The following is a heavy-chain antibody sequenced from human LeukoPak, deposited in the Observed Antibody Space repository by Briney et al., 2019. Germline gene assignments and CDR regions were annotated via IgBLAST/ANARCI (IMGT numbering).Heavy chain of an antibody. Sequence: GGSLRLSCAASGFTFSAYGMHWVRQAPGKGLEWVSSISSSSSYIYYADSVKGRFTISRDNAKNSLYLQMNSLRAEDTAVYYCARGLGVVGAFDYWGQGTLVTVSS. CDR2: ISSSSSYI. J-gene: IGHJ4*02. D-gene: IGHD1-26*01. CDR1: GFTFSAYG. V-gene: IGHV3-21*01. CDR3: ARGLGVVGAFDY.